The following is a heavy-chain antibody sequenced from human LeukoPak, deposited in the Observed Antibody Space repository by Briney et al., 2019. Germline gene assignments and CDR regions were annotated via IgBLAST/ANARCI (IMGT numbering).Heavy chain of an antibody. CDR2: IIPILGIA. D-gene: IGHD3-10*01. Sequence: GASVKVPCKASGGTFSSYTISWVRQAPGQGLEWMGRIIPILGIANYAQKFQGRVTITADKSTSTAYMELSSLRSEDTAVYYCARGHGSGSYYYFDYWGQGTLVTVSS. CDR3: ARGHGSGSYYYFDY. J-gene: IGHJ4*02. CDR1: GGTFSSYT. V-gene: IGHV1-69*02.